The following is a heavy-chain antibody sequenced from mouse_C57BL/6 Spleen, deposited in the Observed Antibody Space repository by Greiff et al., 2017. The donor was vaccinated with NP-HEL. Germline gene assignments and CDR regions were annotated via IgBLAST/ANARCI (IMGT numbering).Heavy chain of an antibody. CDR3: ARSEHYYGSSGDYYAMDY. D-gene: IGHD1-1*01. CDR1: GFNIKNTY. V-gene: IGHV14-3*01. Sequence: EVKLQESVAELVRPGASVKLSCTASGFNIKNTYMHWVKQRPEQGLEWIGRIDPANGNTKYVPKFQGKATITADTTSNTAYLQLSSLTSEDTAIYYCARSEHYYGSSGDYYAMDYWGQGTSVTVSS. CDR2: IDPANGNT. J-gene: IGHJ4*01.